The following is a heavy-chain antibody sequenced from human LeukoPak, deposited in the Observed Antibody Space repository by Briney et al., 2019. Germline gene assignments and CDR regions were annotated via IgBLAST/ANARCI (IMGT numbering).Heavy chain of an antibody. D-gene: IGHD2-2*01. Sequence: GRSLRLSCAVSGFTFSSYGMHWVRQAPGKGLEWVALISYDGSNKYYADSVQGRFTISRDNSKNTLYLEMNSLRAEDTAVYYCAKAAPYCSSTSCYYFDYWGQGTLVTVSS. CDR3: AKAAPYCSSTSCYYFDY. CDR1: GFTFSSYG. V-gene: IGHV3-30*18. J-gene: IGHJ4*02. CDR2: ISYDGSNK.